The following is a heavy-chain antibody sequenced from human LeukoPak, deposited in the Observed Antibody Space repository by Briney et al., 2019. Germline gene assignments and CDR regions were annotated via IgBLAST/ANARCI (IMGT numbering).Heavy chain of an antibody. Sequence: GGSLRLSCAASGFTFSSYAMHWVRQAPGKGLEWVAVISYDGGNKYYADSVKGRFTISRDNSKNTLYLQMNSLRAEDTAVYYCARGGYYHNWGQGTLVTVSS. J-gene: IGHJ4*02. CDR2: ISYDGGNK. CDR1: GFTFSSYA. V-gene: IGHV3-30-3*01. CDR3: ARGGYYHN. D-gene: IGHD3-9*01.